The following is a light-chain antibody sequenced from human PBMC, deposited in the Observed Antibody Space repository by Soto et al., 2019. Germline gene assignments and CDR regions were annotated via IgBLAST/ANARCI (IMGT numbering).Light chain of an antibody. CDR2: AAS. Sequence: DIQLTQAPSFLSASAGDRVTITCRASQGISTYLAWYQQKPGRAPNLLIYAASTLQSEVPSRFSGSGSGTEFTLTIRSLQPEDFATYYCQQLNTFPITFGQGTRMEIK. CDR1: QGISTY. CDR3: QQLNTFPIT. V-gene: IGKV1-9*01. J-gene: IGKJ5*01.